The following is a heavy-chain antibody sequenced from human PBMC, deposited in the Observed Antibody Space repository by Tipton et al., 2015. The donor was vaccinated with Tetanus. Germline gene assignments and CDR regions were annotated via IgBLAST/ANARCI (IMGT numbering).Heavy chain of an antibody. CDR1: GYTFTSYD. Sequence: QSGAEVKKPGASVKVSCKASGYTFTSYDINWVRQATGQGLEWMGWMNPNSGNTGYAQKFQGRVTMTRNTSISTAYMELSSLRSEDTAVYYCARGTSFDSSGYPAFDIWGQGTMVTVSS. CDR2: MNPNSGNT. J-gene: IGHJ3*02. D-gene: IGHD3-22*01. CDR3: ARGTSFDSSGYPAFDI. V-gene: IGHV1-8*01.